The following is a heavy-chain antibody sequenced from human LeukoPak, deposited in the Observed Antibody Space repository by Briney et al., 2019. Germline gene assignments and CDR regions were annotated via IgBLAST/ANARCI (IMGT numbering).Heavy chain of an antibody. Sequence: SETLSLTCTVSGGSISSSSYYWGWSRQPPGKGLEWIGNIYYSGSTYYNPSLKSRVTISVATSRNQFSLKVSSVTAADTAVYYCARHPREISGTTGRGYWGQGTLVTVSS. CDR1: GGSISSSSYY. CDR2: IYYSGST. CDR3: ARHPREISGTTGRGY. D-gene: IGHD1-20*01. V-gene: IGHV4-39*01. J-gene: IGHJ4*02.